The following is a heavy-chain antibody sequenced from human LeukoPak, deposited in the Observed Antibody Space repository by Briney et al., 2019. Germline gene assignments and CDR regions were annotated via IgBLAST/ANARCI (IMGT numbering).Heavy chain of an antibody. V-gene: IGHV3-21*04. D-gene: IGHD1-26*01. CDR3: AKDRVVRSHYPLLFDY. Sequence: GGSLRLSCAASGFTFSSYSMNWVRQAPGKGLEWVSSISSSSYIYYADSVKGRFTISRDNSKNTLYLQMNSLRAEDTAVYYCAKDRVVRSHYPLLFDYWGQGTLVTVSS. CDR2: ISSSSYI. J-gene: IGHJ4*02. CDR1: GFTFSSYS.